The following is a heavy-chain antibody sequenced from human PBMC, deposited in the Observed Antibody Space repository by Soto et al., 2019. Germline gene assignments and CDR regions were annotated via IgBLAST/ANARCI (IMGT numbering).Heavy chain of an antibody. CDR2: ISYDGSNK. CDR3: ARDYYDDQTPFDY. CDR1: GFTFSSYA. Sequence: HPGGSLRLSCAASGFTFSSYAMHWVRQAPGKGLEWVAVISYDGSNKYYADSVKGRFTISRDNSKNTLYLQMNSLRAEDTAVYYCARDYYDDQTPFDYWGKGTLVTVSS. V-gene: IGHV3-30-3*01. D-gene: IGHD3-22*01. J-gene: IGHJ4*02.